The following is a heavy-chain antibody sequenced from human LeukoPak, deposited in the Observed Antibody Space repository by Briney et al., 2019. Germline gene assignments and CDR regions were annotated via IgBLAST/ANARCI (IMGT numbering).Heavy chain of an antibody. D-gene: IGHD1-7*01. CDR3: ATGITGTFGNRDY. V-gene: IGHV3-23*01. Sequence: PGGSLRLSCAASGFTFSSYAMSWVRQAPGKGLEWVSGISGSGGSTDYADSVKGRFTISRDNSKNTLFLQMNSLRAEDTAVYYCATGITGTFGNRDYWGQGTLVTVSS. CDR2: ISGSGGST. CDR1: GFTFSSYA. J-gene: IGHJ4*02.